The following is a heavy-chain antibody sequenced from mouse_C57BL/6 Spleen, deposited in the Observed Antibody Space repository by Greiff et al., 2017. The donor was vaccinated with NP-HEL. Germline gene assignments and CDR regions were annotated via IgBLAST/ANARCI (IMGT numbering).Heavy chain of an antibody. CDR3: ARRTGYGRYAMDY. J-gene: IGHJ4*01. V-gene: IGHV1-69*01. D-gene: IGHD2-10*02. Sequence: VQLQQPGAELVMPGASVKLSCKASGYTFTSYWMHWVKQRPGQGLEWIGEIDTSDSYTNYNQKFKGKSTLTVDKSSSTAYMQLSSLTSEDSAVYYCARRTGYGRYAMDYWGQGTSVTVSS. CDR2: IDTSDSYT. CDR1: GYTFTSYW.